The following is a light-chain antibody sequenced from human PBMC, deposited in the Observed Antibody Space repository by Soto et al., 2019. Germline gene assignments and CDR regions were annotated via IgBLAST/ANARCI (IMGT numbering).Light chain of an antibody. CDR1: QSVSSSY. V-gene: IGKV3-20*01. CDR2: GAS. Sequence: EIVLTQSPGTLSLSPGERATLSCGASQSVSSSYLAWYQQKPGQAPRLLIYGASSRATGIPDRFSGSGSGTDFTLTISRLEPEDFVVYYCQQYGSSPRTFGQGTKVEI. J-gene: IGKJ1*01. CDR3: QQYGSSPRT.